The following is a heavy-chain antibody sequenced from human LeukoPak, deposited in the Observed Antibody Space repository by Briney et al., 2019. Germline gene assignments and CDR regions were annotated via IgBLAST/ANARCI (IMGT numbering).Heavy chain of an antibody. CDR1: GGSISSGSYY. D-gene: IGHD3-22*01. CDR2: IYTSGST. Sequence: SQTLSLTCTVSGGSISSGSYYWSWIRQPAGKGLEWIGRIYTSGSTNYNPSLKSRVTISVDTSKNQFSLKLSSVTAADTAVYYCARDVSDRYYDSSGYPGYNWFDPWGQGTLVTVSS. V-gene: IGHV4-61*02. CDR3: ARDVSDRYYDSSGYPGYNWFDP. J-gene: IGHJ5*02.